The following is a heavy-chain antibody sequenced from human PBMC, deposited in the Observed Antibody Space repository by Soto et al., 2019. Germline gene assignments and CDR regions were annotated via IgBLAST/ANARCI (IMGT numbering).Heavy chain of an antibody. CDR3: ARADPQGYCSGGSCYPFDY. J-gene: IGHJ4*02. V-gene: IGHV4-34*01. D-gene: IGHD2-15*01. CDR2: INHSGST. CDR1: GGSFSGYY. Sequence: QVQLQQWGAGLLKPSETLSLTCAVYGGSFSGYYWSWIRQPPGKGLEWIGEINHSGSTNYNPSLKSRVTISVDTSKNQFSLKLSSVTAADTAVYYCARADPQGYCSGGSCYPFDYWGQGTLVTVSS.